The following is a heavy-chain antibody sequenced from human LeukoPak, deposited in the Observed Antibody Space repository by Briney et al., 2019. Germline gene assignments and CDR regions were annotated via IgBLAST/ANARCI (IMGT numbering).Heavy chain of an antibody. CDR1: GDSISSNTYY. D-gene: IGHD2-2*01. V-gene: IGHV4-39*07. Sequence: SETLSLTCTVSGDSISSNTYYWGWIRQPPGKGLEWIGSIYHSGSTYYNPSLKSRVTISVDTSKNQFSLKLSSVTAADTAVYYCARYCSSTSCLGNDAFDIWGQGTMVTVSS. CDR2: IYHSGST. CDR3: ARYCSSTSCLGNDAFDI. J-gene: IGHJ3*02.